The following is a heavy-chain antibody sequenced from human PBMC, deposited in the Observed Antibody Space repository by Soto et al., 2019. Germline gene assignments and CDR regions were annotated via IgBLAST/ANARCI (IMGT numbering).Heavy chain of an antibody. J-gene: IGHJ4*02. V-gene: IGHV4-59*01. D-gene: IGHD1-1*01. CDR1: GVSISSYY. CDR2: IYYSGST. Sequence: SETLSLTCTVHGVSISSYYWTWIRQPPGKGLEWIGYIYYSGSTNYNPSLKSRVTISVDTSKNQFSLKMSSVTAADTAVYYCARLATRYYFDYWGQGTLVTVS. CDR3: ARLATRYYFDY.